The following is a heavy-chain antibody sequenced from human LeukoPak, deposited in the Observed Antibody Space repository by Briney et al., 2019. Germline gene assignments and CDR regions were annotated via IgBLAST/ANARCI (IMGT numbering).Heavy chain of an antibody. Sequence: GGSLRLSCATSGFTFSSYAMSWVRQAPGKGLDWVSAISGSSGSTYYADSVKGRFTISRDNAKNSLYLQMNSLRAEDTAVYYCARDLRYSSGWYPGYWGQGTLVTVSS. CDR3: ARDLRYSSGWYPGY. D-gene: IGHD6-19*01. CDR2: ISGSSGST. J-gene: IGHJ4*02. V-gene: IGHV3-23*01. CDR1: GFTFSSYA.